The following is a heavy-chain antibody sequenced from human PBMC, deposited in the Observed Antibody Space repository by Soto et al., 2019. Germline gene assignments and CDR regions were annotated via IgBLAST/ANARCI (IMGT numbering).Heavy chain of an antibody. CDR3: ASVYSGSYSDS. CDR1: GASIRSNNW. Sequence: QVQLQESGPGLVKPSGALSLTCAVSGASIRSNNWWSWVRQPPGRGLEWIGEIFHGGSTYYNPSLQPRXTXPXHNSQNQFSLKLSPVTAADTAVDYRASVYSGSYSDSWGQGTLVTVSS. CDR2: IFHGGST. D-gene: IGHD1-26*01. J-gene: IGHJ4*02. V-gene: IGHV4-4*02.